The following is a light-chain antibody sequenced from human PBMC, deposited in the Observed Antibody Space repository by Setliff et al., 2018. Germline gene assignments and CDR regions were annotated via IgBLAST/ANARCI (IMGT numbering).Light chain of an antibody. Sequence: QSVLTQPASVSGSPGQSITISCTGTSSDIGAYEYVSWYQQHAGKAPKLMISDVSHRPSGVSDRFSGSKSGNTASLTISWLQAEDEADYFCSSYTTTGTRVFGGGTKGTVL. V-gene: IGLV2-14*03. CDR1: SSDIGAYEY. CDR2: DVS. J-gene: IGLJ3*02. CDR3: SSYTTTGTRV.